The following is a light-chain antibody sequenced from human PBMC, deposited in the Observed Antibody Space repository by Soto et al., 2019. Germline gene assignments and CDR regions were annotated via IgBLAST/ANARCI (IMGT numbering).Light chain of an antibody. V-gene: IGLV2-8*01. CDR3: QAYDYSLTAFV. Sequence: QSALTQPPSASGSPGQSVTISCTGTSSDVGAYKYVAWYQQHPGKAPKLMIFDVSQRPSGVPDRFSGSKSGNTASLTVSGLQAEDEADYYCQAYDYSLTAFVFGGGTQLTVL. CDR1: SSDVGAYKY. J-gene: IGLJ3*02. CDR2: DVS.